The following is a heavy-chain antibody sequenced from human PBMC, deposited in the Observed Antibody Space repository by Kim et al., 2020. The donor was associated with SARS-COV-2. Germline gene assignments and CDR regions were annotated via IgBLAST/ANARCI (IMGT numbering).Heavy chain of an antibody. CDR3: ARYNYGRFDY. Sequence: GRNFYNPALWSRVTISVDTSKRQLSLNLSSVTAADTAVYYCARYNYGRFDYWGQGTLVTVSS. J-gene: IGHJ4*02. V-gene: IGHV4-39*01. D-gene: IGHD5-18*01. CDR2: GRN.